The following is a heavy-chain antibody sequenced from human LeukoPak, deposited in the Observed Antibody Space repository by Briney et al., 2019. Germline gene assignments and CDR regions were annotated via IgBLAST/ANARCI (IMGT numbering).Heavy chain of an antibody. V-gene: IGHV3-30*02. CDR3: AKGGYSYDSSGHNYFDY. J-gene: IGHJ4*02. CDR2: IRYDGSNR. CDR1: GFTFTSYG. Sequence: GGSLRLSCAASGFTFTSYGMHWVRQAPGKGLEWVAFIRYDGSNRNYADSVKGRFTISRDNSRNTLYLQMNRLRAEDTAVYYCAKGGYSYDSSGHNYFDYWGQGTLVTVSS. D-gene: IGHD3-22*01.